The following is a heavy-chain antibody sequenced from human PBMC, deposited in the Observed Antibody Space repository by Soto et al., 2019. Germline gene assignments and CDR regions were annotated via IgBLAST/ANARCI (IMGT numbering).Heavy chain of an antibody. CDR2: IFFSGNT. CDR1: GGSILNGGHY. J-gene: IGHJ5*02. Sequence: SETLSLTCTVSGGSILNGGHYWTWIRQHPGKGLEWIGRIFFSGNTHYNPALKSRLTFSLDTAKNQFSLKLTSVTAADTALYYCARDWVHERWFDPWGQGTLVTVSS. D-gene: IGHD1-1*01. CDR3: ARDWVHERWFDP. V-gene: IGHV4-31*03.